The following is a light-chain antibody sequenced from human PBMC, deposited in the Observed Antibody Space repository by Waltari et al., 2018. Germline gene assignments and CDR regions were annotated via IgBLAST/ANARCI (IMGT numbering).Light chain of an antibody. Sequence: IVLTQSPGTLSLSPGESATLSCRASQTLSKNYLAWYQQKPGQAPRLLIYGASSRAAGIPDMFSGSGSGTYFTLTISRLEPDDFAMYYCQQYGSSVLYTFGQGPSWRSN. CDR3: QQYGSSVLYT. J-gene: IGKJ2*01. CDR1: QTLSKNY. CDR2: GAS. V-gene: IGKV3-20*01.